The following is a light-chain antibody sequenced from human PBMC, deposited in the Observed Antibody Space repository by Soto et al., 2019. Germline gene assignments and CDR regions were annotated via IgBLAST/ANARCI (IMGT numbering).Light chain of an antibody. CDR1: QSVSSSS. J-gene: IGKJ2*02. CDR3: QQYGGSPGT. CDR2: GAS. Sequence: EIVLTQSPGTLSLSPGERATLSCRASQSVSSSSLAWYQQKPGQAPRLLIYGASTRATAIPDRFSGSGSGTDFTLTISRLEPEDFAVYYCQQYGGSPGTFGQGTKLEIK. V-gene: IGKV3-20*01.